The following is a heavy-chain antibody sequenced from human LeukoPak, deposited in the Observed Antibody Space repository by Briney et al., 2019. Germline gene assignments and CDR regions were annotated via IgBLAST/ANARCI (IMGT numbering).Heavy chain of an antibody. D-gene: IGHD3-3*01. Sequence: ASVKVSCKASGYTFTSYGISWVRQAPGQGLEWMGWISAYNGNTNYAQKLQGRVTMPTDTATSTAYMELRSLRPDDTAVYYCARHSYDDFWSGYYAADDAFDIWGQGTMVTVSS. V-gene: IGHV1-18*01. CDR1: GYTFTSYG. CDR3: ARHSYDDFWSGYYAADDAFDI. CDR2: ISAYNGNT. J-gene: IGHJ3*02.